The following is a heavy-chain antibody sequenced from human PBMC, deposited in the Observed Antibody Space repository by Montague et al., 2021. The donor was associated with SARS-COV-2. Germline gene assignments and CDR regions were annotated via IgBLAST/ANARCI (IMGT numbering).Heavy chain of an antibody. CDR2: IYYDGSA. Sequence: SETLSLTCNFSTGSISTYYWSWIRQTLGKGLEWLGYIYYDGSATYNPSLSSRVSMSVDTSKTQFSLRLTSVTAADTAVYYCASSKGAYNWIDTWGQGSLVTVSS. V-gene: IGHV4-59*13. CDR1: TGSISTYY. D-gene: IGHD3-16*01. J-gene: IGHJ5*02. CDR3: ASSKGAYNWIDT.